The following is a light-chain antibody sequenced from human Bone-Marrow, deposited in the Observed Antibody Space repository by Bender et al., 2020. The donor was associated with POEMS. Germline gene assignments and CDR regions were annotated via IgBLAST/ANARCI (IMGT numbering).Light chain of an antibody. CDR1: KLDNKY. J-gene: IGLJ2*01. Sequence: SYELTQPPSVSVSPGQTASITCSGDKLDNKYACWYQQKPGQSPVVVIYHDTKRPSGIPERFSGSNSGDTATLTISGTQAMDEADYYCQAWDSTTAHVVFGGGTKLTVL. CDR2: HDT. CDR3: QAWDSTTAHVV. V-gene: IGLV3-1*01.